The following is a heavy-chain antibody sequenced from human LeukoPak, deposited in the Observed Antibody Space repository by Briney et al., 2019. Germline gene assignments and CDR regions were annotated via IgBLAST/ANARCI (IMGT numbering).Heavy chain of an antibody. CDR2: INPNSGGT. Sequence: ASVKVSCKASGYTFTGYYMHWVRQAPGQGLEWMGWINPNSGGTNYAQKFKGRVTMTRDTSITTAYMELSRLTSDDTAVYYCARGRPGESSIYYDSGSYLLFDYWGQGTLVTVSS. D-gene: IGHD3-10*01. CDR1: GYTFTGYY. J-gene: IGHJ4*02. V-gene: IGHV1-2*02. CDR3: ARGRPGESSIYYDSGSYLLFDY.